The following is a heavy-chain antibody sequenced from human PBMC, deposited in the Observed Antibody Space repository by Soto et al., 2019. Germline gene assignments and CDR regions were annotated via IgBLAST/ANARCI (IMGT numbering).Heavy chain of an antibody. D-gene: IGHD5-18*01. CDR2: LYYNGNT. V-gene: IGHV4-39*01. Sequence: LQLQESGPGLMKPSETVSLTCTVSGVSISRSNFYWGWIRQPPGKGLEWIGSLYYNGNTYYNPSLKSRITISVDTSRNQFSLNLNSVTAADTAVYYCARGLQLWLPNDAFDIWGQGTMVTVSS. CDR3: ARGLQLWLPNDAFDI. J-gene: IGHJ3*02. CDR1: GVSISRSNFY.